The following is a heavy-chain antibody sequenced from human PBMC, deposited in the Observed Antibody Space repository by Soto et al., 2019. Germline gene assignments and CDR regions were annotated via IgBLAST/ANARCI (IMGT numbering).Heavy chain of an antibody. CDR3: AHVRQWDGAHSYDY. CDR2: IFWNGEK. D-gene: IGHD1-26*01. CDR1: GFSPRDSKVG. V-gene: IGHV2-26*01. Sequence: QVTLKESGPVLVKPTETLTLTCAVSGFSPRDSKVGVSWIRKPPGKALEWLAHIFWNGEKSSSTSLESRLTSSKDPSKGQVVLTLPNWDPVDSATYICAHVRQWDGAHSYDYWCRGNLVTVSS. J-gene: IGHJ4*02.